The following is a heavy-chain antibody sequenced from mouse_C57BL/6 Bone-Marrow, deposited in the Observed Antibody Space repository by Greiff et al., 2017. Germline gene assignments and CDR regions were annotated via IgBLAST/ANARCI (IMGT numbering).Heavy chain of an antibody. CDR3: ARRDDYDSWFAY. V-gene: IGHV1-55*01. CDR2: IYPGSGST. D-gene: IGHD2-4*01. Sequence: VQLQQPGAELVKPGASVKMSCKASGYTFTSYWITWVKQRPGQGLEWIGDIYPGSGSTNYNEKFKSKATLTVDTSSSTAYMQLSSLTSEDSAVYYCARRDDYDSWFAYWGQGTLVTVSA. CDR1: GYTFTSYW. J-gene: IGHJ3*01.